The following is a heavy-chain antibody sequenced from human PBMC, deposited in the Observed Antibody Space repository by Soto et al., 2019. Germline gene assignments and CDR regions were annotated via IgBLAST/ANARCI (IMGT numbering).Heavy chain of an antibody. CDR3: ARDPGMTAVVTRFDY. V-gene: IGHV3-33*01. CDR1: GFTFSSYG. CDR2: IWYDGSNK. J-gene: IGHJ4*02. Sequence: QVQLVESGGGVVQPGRSLRLSCAASGFTFSSYGMHWVRQAPGKGLEWVAVIWYDGSNKYYADSVKGRFTISRDNSKNTLYLQMNSLRAEDTAVYYCARDPGMTAVVTRFDYWGQGTLVTVSS. D-gene: IGHD4-17*01.